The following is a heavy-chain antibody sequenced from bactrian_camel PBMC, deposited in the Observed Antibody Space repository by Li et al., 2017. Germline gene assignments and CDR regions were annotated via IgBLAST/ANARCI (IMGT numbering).Heavy chain of an antibody. CDR2: IAPDGSR. CDR1: GLTFEGGN. Sequence: HVQLVESGGGAVQTGGSLRLTCTAVGLTFEGGNQGWYRETPGNEFELVSSIAPDGSRWYADSVQGRFTISRNVLPERLSLQMTRLKAEDTAMYCCAAGPDVGREKHLTADQVLSIRRNNFWGQGTQVTVS. V-gene: IGHV3S55*01. CDR3: AAGPDVGREKHLTADQVLSIRRNNF. D-gene: IGHD3*01. J-gene: IGHJ4*01.